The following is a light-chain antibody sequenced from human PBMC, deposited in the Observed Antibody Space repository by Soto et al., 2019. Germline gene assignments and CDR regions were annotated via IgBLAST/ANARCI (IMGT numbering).Light chain of an antibody. Sequence: DIQLTQSPSFLSASVGDRVTIICRASQVISNYLAWYQQKSGKAPNFLIYAASTLQSGVPSRFSGSGSGTEFTLTISSLQPEDFATYSCQQLNTYPLTFGPGTKVEI. CDR1: QVISNY. J-gene: IGKJ4*01. CDR3: QQLNTYPLT. V-gene: IGKV1-9*01. CDR2: AAS.